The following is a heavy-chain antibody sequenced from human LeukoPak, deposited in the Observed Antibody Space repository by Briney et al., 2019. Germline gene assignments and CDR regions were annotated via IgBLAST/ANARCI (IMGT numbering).Heavy chain of an antibody. Sequence: PSETLSLTCTVSRGSISSYYWSWIRQPPGKGLEWIGYMYYSGSTNHNPSPKSRVTISVDTSKNQFSLKLSSVTAADTAVYYCATYSSNFGAFDIWGQGTMVTVSS. D-gene: IGHD6-13*01. V-gene: IGHV4-59*08. CDR1: RGSISSYY. J-gene: IGHJ3*02. CDR3: ATYSSNFGAFDI. CDR2: MYYSGST.